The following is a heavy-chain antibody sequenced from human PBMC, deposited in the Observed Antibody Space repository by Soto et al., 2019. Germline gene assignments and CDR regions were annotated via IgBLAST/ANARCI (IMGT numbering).Heavy chain of an antibody. Sequence: QVQLVQSGVEVKKPGASVKVSCKASGYTFTSYAMHWVRQAPGQRLEWMGWINAGNGNTKYSQKFQGRVTITRDTSASTAYMELSSLRSEDTAVYYCARDGSGYDRGGFDYWGQGTLVTVSS. V-gene: IGHV1-3*01. D-gene: IGHD5-12*01. CDR1: GYTFTSYA. CDR2: INAGNGNT. J-gene: IGHJ4*02. CDR3: ARDGSGYDRGGFDY.